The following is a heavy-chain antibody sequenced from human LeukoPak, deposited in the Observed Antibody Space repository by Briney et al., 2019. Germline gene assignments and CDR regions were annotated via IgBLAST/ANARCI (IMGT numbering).Heavy chain of an antibody. J-gene: IGHJ4*02. CDR1: GGSISSGGYY. D-gene: IGHD3-22*01. CDR2: IYYSGST. V-gene: IGHV4-31*03. Sequence: SETLSLTCTVSGGSISSGGYYWSWIRQHPGKGLEWIGYIYYSGSTYYNPSLKSRVTISVDTSKNQFSLKLSSVTAADTAVYYCARGGSGYYYAEYYFDYWGQGTLVTVSS. CDR3: ARGGSGYYYAEYYFDY.